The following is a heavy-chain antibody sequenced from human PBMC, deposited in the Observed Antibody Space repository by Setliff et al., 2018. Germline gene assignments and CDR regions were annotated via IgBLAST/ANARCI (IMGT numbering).Heavy chain of an antibody. CDR2: IYTSGST. CDR1: GGSISNYY. CDR3: ARKGISALSGAFDM. D-gene: IGHD1-26*01. J-gene: IGHJ3*02. Sequence: SETLSFTCTVSGGSISNYYWSWIRQPAGKGLEWIGRIYTSGSTNYNPSLKSRVTMSVDTSKNQFSLKLSSVTAADTAVYYCARKGISALSGAFDMWGQGTMVTVS. V-gene: IGHV4-4*07.